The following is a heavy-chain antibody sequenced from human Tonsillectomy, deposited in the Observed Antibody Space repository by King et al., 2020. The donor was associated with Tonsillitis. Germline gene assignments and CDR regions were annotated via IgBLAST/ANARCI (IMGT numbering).Heavy chain of an antibody. CDR3: ARGSRLGIYYFDY. D-gene: IGHD3-22*01. CDR1: GGSISSSSYY. J-gene: IGHJ4*02. CDR2: IYYSGST. V-gene: IGHV4-39*01. Sequence: LQLQESGPGLVKPSETLSLTCTVSGGSISSSSYYWGWIRQPPGKGLEWIGSIYYSGSTYYNPSLKSRVTMSVDTSNNQFSQKLSSVTAADTAVYYCARGSRLGIYYFDYWGQGTLVTVSS.